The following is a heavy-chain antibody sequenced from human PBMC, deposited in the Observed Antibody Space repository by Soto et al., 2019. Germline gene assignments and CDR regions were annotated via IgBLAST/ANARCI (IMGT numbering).Heavy chain of an antibody. CDR2: IYDSGST. V-gene: IGHV4-39*01. D-gene: IGHD2-15*01. CDR1: GGSISSSSYY. J-gene: IGHJ4*02. CDR3: AKVSGPQDPGDY. Sequence: QLQLQESGPGLVKPSETLSLTCTVSGGSISSSSYYWGWIRQPPGKGLEWIGSIYDSGSTYYNPSLKSRVTISVDTCKSQFSRKLSSVTAADTAVDCCAKVSGPQDPGDYWGRGSLVTVSS.